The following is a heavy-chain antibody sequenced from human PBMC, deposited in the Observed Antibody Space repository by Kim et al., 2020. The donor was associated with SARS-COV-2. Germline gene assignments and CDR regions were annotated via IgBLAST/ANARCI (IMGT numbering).Heavy chain of an antibody. V-gene: IGHV3-30*18. Sequence: GGSLRLSCAASGFTFSSYGMHWVRQAPGKGLEWVAVISYDGSNKYYADSVKGRFTISRDNSKNTLYLQMNSLRAEDTAVYYCAKALAVAVWNWFDPWGQGTLVTVSS. CDR3: AKALAVAVWNWFDP. CDR1: GFTFSSYG. J-gene: IGHJ5*02. D-gene: IGHD6-19*01. CDR2: ISYDGSNK.